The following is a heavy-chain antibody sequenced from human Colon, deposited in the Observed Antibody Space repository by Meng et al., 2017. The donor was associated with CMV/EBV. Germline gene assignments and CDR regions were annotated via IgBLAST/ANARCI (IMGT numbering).Heavy chain of an antibody. CDR3: ARDGAAGFYGSGSYFFDF. CDR2: ISSSSSTI. V-gene: IGHV3-48*02. CDR1: GFTFSSYG. Sequence: GESLKISCAASGFTFSSYGMHWVRQAPGKGPEWVAFISSSSSTIFYADSVQGRFTISRENAKNSLFLQMDSLRDEDTAVYYCARDGAAGFYGSGSYFFDFWGQGTLVTVSS. J-gene: IGHJ4*02. D-gene: IGHD3-10*01.